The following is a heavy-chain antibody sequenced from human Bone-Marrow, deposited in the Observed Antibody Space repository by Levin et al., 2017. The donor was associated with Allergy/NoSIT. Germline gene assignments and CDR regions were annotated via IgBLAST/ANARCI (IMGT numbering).Heavy chain of an antibody. CDR1: GLTLSNAW. CDR2: IKSKTDGGTI. CDR3: TTGIKEQQFLQDWWFDP. D-gene: IGHD4-11*01. V-gene: IGHV3-15*01. Sequence: MAGGSLRLSCGASGLTLSNAWMNWVRQAPGKGLEWVGRIKSKTDGGTIDYAAPVKGRFTISRDDSKNTLYLQMNSLKTEDTAVYYCTTGIKEQQFLQDWWFDPWGQGTLVTVSS. J-gene: IGHJ5*02.